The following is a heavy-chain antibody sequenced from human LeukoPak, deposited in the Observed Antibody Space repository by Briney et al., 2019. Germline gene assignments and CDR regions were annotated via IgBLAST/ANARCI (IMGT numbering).Heavy chain of an antibody. Sequence: ASVKVSCKAYGYTFTTYGISWVRQAPGQGLEWMGGFDPEDGETIYAQKFQGRVTMTEDTSTDTAYMELSSLRSEDTAVYYCATDQYYSSGLADYWGQGTLVTVSS. J-gene: IGHJ4*02. CDR2: FDPEDGET. CDR3: ATDQYYSSGLADY. D-gene: IGHD3-22*01. V-gene: IGHV1-24*01. CDR1: GYTFTTYG.